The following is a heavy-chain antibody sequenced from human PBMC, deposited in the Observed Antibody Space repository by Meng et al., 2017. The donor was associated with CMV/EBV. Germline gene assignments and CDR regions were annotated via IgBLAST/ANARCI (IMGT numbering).Heavy chain of an antibody. D-gene: IGHD6-13*01. J-gene: IGHJ4*02. V-gene: IGHV2-26*01. CDR2: IFSNDEK. CDR3: ARIRAGGSSWYRPYYFDY. CDR1: GFSLSNARMG. Sequence: SGPTLVKPTETLTLTCTVSGFSLSNARMGVSWIRQPPGKALEWLAHIFSNDEKSYSTSLKSRLTISKDTSKSQVVLTMINMDPVDTATYYCARIRAGGSSWYRPYYFDYWGQGTLVTVSS.